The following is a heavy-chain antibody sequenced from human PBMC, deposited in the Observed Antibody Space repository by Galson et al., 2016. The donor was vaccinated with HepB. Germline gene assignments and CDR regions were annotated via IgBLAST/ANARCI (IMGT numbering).Heavy chain of an antibody. D-gene: IGHD5-24*01. Sequence: SVKVSCKASGYTFTSFYMHWVRQAPGQGLEWMGVITPSGRSTSYAQNFQGRVTMTSDTSTSTVYMELSSLRSEDTAVYYCARGRRDSSGDNYEWVDPWGQGTLVTVSS. J-gene: IGHJ5*02. CDR2: ITPSGRST. CDR3: ARGRRDSSGDNYEWVDP. CDR1: GYTFTSFY. V-gene: IGHV1-46*01.